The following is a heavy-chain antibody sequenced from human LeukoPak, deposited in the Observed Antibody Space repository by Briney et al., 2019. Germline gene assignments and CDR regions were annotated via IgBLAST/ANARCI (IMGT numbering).Heavy chain of an antibody. J-gene: IGHJ4*02. CDR1: GYTFTGYY. CDR3: AIKFGVPAALDY. D-gene: IGHD2-2*01. Sequence: ASVKVSCTASGYTFTGYYLNWVRQAPGQGREWMGWINPNSGATNYAPKFQGRVTMTRDTSITTAYMELSSLRSDDTAVYYCAIKFGVPAALDYWRPGTVVTVSS. V-gene: IGHV1-2*02. CDR2: INPNSGAT.